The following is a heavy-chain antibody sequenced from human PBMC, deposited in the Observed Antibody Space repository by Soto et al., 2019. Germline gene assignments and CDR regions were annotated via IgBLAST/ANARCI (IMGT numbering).Heavy chain of an antibody. CDR2: ISSSSSTI. CDR3: ARDALIEGVVVVAARSVDY. D-gene: IGHD2-15*01. V-gene: IGHV3-48*01. Sequence: GGSLRLSCAASGFTFSSYSMNWVRQAPGKGLEWVSYISSSSSTIYYADSVKGRFTISRDNAKNSLYLQMNSLRAEDTAVYYCARDALIEGVVVVAARSVDYWGQGTLVTVSS. CDR1: GFTFSSYS. J-gene: IGHJ4*02.